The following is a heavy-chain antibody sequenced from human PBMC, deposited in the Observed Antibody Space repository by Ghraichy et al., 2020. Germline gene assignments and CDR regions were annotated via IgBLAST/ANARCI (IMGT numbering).Heavy chain of an antibody. J-gene: IGHJ4*02. CDR1: GFTFSSYG. V-gene: IGHV3-33*01. CDR2: IWYDGSNK. CDR3: ARERYSSSWYERGLLGY. D-gene: IGHD6-13*01. Sequence: GGSLRLSCAASGFTFSSYGMHWVRQAPGKGLEWVAVIWYDGSNKYYADSVKGRFTISRDNSKNTLYLQMNSLRAEDTAVYYCARERYSSSWYERGLLGYWGQGTLVTVSS.